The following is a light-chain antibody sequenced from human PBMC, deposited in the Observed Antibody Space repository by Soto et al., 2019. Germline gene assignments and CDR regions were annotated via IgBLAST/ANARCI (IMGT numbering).Light chain of an antibody. V-gene: IGKV1-5*03. Sequence: DIQMTQSPSTLSASVGDRVTITCRASQSISNWLAWYQQKPGKAPKLLIYSAAALDSGVPARFSGSGSGTDFTLTISSLEPDDFAIYYCQQYSGAPLTFGQGTKLEI. J-gene: IGKJ2*01. CDR3: QQYSGAPLT. CDR1: QSISNW. CDR2: SAA.